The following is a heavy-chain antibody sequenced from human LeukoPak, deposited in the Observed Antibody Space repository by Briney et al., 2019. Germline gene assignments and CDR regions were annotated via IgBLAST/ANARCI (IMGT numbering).Heavy chain of an antibody. J-gene: IGHJ4*02. CDR2: ISYDGSNK. D-gene: IGHD3-10*01. Sequence: GRSLRLSCAASGFTFSSYAMHWVRQAPGKGLEWVAVISYDGSNKYYADSVKGRSTISRDNSKNTLYLQMNSLRAEDTAVYYCARFPIRGSSSDYWGQGTLVTVSS. V-gene: IGHV3-30*04. CDR1: GFTFSSYA. CDR3: ARFPIRGSSSDY.